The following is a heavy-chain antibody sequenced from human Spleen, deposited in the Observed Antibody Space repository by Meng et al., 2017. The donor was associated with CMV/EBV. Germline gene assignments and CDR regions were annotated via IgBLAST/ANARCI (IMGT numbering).Heavy chain of an antibody. J-gene: IGHJ6*02. CDR1: GFSFTGYY. CDR2: TNPLSGGS. CDR3: ARVQDIVVVPAATDYYYYGMDV. V-gene: IGHV1-2*02. Sequence: ASVKVSCKASGFSFTGYYLHWVRQAPGQGLEWVGWTNPLSGGSHYAQKFQGRVTMTRDTSITTAYMELSRLRSDDTAVYYCARVQDIVVVPAATDYYYYGMDVWGQGTTVTVSS. D-gene: IGHD2-2*01.